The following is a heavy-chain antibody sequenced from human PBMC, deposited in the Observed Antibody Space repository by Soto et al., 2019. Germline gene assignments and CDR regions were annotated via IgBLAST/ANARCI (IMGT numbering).Heavy chain of an antibody. CDR2: IYYSGST. CDR1: GGSISSSSYY. D-gene: IGHD2-15*01. Sequence: QLQLQESGPGLVKPSETLSLTCTVSGGSISSSSYYWGWIRQPPGQGLAWVGRIYYSGSTYYNPSTNRPVTISVDMSRNQFSLQLTSVAAADTAVYDCARQWAGYCSDVSCYSGSDFDIWGQDKMVTVSS. J-gene: IGHJ3*02. V-gene: IGHV4-39*01. CDR3: ARQWAGYCSDVSCYSGSDFDI.